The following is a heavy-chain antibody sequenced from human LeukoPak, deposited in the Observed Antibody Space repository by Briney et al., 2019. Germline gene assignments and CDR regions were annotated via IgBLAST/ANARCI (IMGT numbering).Heavy chain of an antibody. J-gene: IGHJ4*02. Sequence: ASVKVSCKASGYTFTSYYMHWVRQAPGQGLEWMGIINPSGGSTSYARKFQGRVTMTRDMSTSTVYMELSSLRSEDTAVYYCARDRYGAAAGTGFDYWGQGTLVTVSS. D-gene: IGHD6-13*01. CDR3: ARDRYGAAAGTGFDY. V-gene: IGHV1-46*01. CDR1: GYTFTSYY. CDR2: INPSGGST.